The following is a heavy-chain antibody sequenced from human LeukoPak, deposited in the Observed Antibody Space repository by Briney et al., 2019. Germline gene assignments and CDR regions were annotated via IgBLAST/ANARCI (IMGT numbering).Heavy chain of an antibody. Sequence: PGGSLRLSCAASGFTFSSYGMHWVRQAPGKGLEWVAVISYDGSNKYYADSVKGRFTISRDNSKNTLYLQMSSLRAEDTAVYYCAKVGYSGYSLNFFFDYWGQGALVTVSS. V-gene: IGHV3-30*18. D-gene: IGHD5-12*01. CDR2: ISYDGSNK. CDR1: GFTFSSYG. J-gene: IGHJ4*02. CDR3: AKVGYSGYSLNFFFDY.